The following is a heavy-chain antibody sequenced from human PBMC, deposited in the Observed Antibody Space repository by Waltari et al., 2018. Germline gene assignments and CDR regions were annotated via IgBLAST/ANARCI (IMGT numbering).Heavy chain of an antibody. CDR1: GFTFGDYA. Sequence: EVQLVESGGGLVQPGRSLRLSCTASGFTFGDYAMSWVRQAPGKGLEWVGFIRSKAYGGTTEYAASVKGRFTISRDDSKSIAYLQMNSLKTEDTAVYYCAKSRHSRWTHGIDYWGQGTLVTVSS. CDR2: IRSKAYGGTT. D-gene: IGHD1-26*01. CDR3: AKSRHSRWTHGIDY. V-gene: IGHV3-49*04. J-gene: IGHJ4*02.